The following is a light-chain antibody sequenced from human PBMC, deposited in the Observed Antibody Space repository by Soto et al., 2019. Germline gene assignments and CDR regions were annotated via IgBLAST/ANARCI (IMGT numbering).Light chain of an antibody. CDR3: HQYNKWPPLA. V-gene: IGKV3-15*01. CDR1: ESISSH. CDR2: GAF. Sequence: EVVMTQSPATLSVSPGERATLSCRASESISSHLAWYQQKPGQAPMLLIYGAFRRATGIPARFSGSGSGTEFTHTISSLQSADFAVYYCHQYNKWPPLAFGGGTKVEMK. J-gene: IGKJ4*01.